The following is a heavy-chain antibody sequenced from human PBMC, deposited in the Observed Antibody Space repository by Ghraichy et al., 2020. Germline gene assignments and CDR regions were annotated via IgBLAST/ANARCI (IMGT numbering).Heavy chain of an antibody. Sequence: SVKVSCKASGGTFSSYAISWVRQAPGQGLEWMGGIIPIFGTANYAQKFQGRVTITADESTSTAYMELSSLRSEDTAVYYCARAMSWNDVPIYYGMDVWGQGTTVTVSS. CDR1: GGTFSSYA. V-gene: IGHV1-69*13. CDR2: IIPIFGTA. J-gene: IGHJ6*02. CDR3: ARAMSWNDVPIYYGMDV. D-gene: IGHD1-1*01.